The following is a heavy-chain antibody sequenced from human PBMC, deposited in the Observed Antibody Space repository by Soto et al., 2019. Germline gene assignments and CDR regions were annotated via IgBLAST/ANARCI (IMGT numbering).Heavy chain of an antibody. CDR3: ARGGYGDYYYYYGMDV. J-gene: IGHJ6*02. D-gene: IGHD4-17*01. Sequence: VASVKVSCKASGYTFTSYAMHWVRQAPGQRLEWMGWINAGNGNTKYSQKFQGRVTITRDTSASTAYMELSSLRSEDTAVYYCARGGYGDYYYYYGMDVWGQGTTVTVS. V-gene: IGHV1-3*01. CDR1: GYTFTSYA. CDR2: INAGNGNT.